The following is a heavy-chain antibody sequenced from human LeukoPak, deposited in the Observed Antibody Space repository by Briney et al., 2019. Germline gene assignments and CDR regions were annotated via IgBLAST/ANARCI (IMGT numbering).Heavy chain of an antibody. CDR1: GGSISHYY. D-gene: IGHD5-18*01. J-gene: IGHJ3*02. CDR3: ARDPGGYSYGSGYAFDI. Sequence: SETLSLTCTVSGGSISHYYWRWIRQPPGKGLEWIGYIYYSGSTNYNPSLQSRVTLSVDTSKNQFSLKLSSVTAADTAVYYCARDPGGYSYGSGYAFDIWGQGTMVTVSS. CDR2: IYYSGST. V-gene: IGHV4-59*01.